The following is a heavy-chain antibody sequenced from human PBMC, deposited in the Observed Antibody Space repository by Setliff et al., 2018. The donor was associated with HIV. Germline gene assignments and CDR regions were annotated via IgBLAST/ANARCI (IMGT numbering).Heavy chain of an antibody. V-gene: IGHV6-1*01. CDR1: AGDRVSNNKAA. Sequence: SQTLSLTCAIAAGDRVSNNKAAWNWIRQSPSRGLEWLGRTYYKSKWYHDYEVSVESRISITPDTSKNQFYLHVNSVTPDDTAVYYCARESGNGWNSDYWGQGTLVTVSS. CDR3: ARESGNGWNSDY. CDR2: TYYKSKWYH. D-gene: IGHD6-19*01. J-gene: IGHJ4*02.